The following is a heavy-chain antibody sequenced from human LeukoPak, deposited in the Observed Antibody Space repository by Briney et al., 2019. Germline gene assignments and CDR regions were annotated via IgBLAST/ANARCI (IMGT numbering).Heavy chain of an antibody. CDR1: GSTFSSYS. J-gene: IGHJ6*03. CDR2: ISSSSSYI. CDR3: ARIVTIFGVVRDYYYYMDV. Sequence: PGGSLRLSCAASGSTFSSYSMNWVRQAPGKGLEWVSSISSSSSYIYYADPVKGRFTISRDNAKNSLYLQMNSLRAEDTAVYYCARIVTIFGVVRDYYYYMDVWGKGTTVTVSS. V-gene: IGHV3-21*01. D-gene: IGHD3-3*01.